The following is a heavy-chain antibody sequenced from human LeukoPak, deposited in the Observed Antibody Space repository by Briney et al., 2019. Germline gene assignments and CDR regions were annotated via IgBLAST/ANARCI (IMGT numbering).Heavy chain of an antibody. CDR1: GFTFDDYA. CDR2: ISWNSGSI. CDR3: AKESVAPPGALDI. D-gene: IGHD6-19*01. J-gene: IGHJ3*02. Sequence: SGESLRLSCAVSGFTFDDYAMHWVRQAPGKGLEWVSGISWNSGSIGYADSVKGRFTISRDNAKNSLYLQMNSLRAEDTALYYCAKESVAPPGALDIWGQGRMVTVSS. V-gene: IGHV3-9*01.